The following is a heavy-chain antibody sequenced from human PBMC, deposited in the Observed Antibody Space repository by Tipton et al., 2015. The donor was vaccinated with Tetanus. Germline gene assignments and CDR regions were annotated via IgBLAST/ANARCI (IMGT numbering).Heavy chain of an antibody. CDR2: IYYTGNT. D-gene: IGHD3-3*02. CDR3: ARRSVLARFDD. Sequence: TLSLTCTVSGGSIRSGGFYWSWIRQHPVKGLEWIGYIYYTGNTYYNPSLKSRVTISVDTSKNQFSLKLSSVTAADTAVYYCARRSVLARFDDWGQGTLVTVSS. V-gene: IGHV4-31*03. CDR1: GGSIRSGGFY. J-gene: IGHJ4*02.